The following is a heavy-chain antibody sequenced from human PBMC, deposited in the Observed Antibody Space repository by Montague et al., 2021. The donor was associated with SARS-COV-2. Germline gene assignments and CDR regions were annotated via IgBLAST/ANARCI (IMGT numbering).Heavy chain of an antibody. CDR1: GFSFSTYA. D-gene: IGHD2-2*01. J-gene: IGHJ6*02. V-gene: IGHV3-23*01. CDR2: ITGSGGST. Sequence: SLRLSCAASGFSFSTYAMSWVRQAPGKGLEWVSSITGSGGSTYYADSVKGRFTISRDNSKNRLNLQMNSLRAEDTAVYYCAKASHPGGIVVVPTAMGSDGMDVWGQGTTVTVSS. CDR3: AKASHPGGIVVVPTAMGSDGMDV.